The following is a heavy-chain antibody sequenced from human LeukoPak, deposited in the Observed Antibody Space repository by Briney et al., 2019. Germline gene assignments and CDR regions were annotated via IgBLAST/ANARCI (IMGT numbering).Heavy chain of an antibody. CDR3: AKGQSRHIVVVTATYWYFDL. CDR1: GFTFSSYA. Sequence: PGGSLRLSCAASGFTFSSYAMSWVRQAPGKGLEWVSAISGSGGSTYYADSVKGRFTISRDNSKNTLYLQMNSLRAEDTAVYYCAKGQSRHIVVVTATYWYFDLWGRGTLVTVSS. J-gene: IGHJ2*01. V-gene: IGHV3-23*01. CDR2: ISGSGGST. D-gene: IGHD2-21*02.